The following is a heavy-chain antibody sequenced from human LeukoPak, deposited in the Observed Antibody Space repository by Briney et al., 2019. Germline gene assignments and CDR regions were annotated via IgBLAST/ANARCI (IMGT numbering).Heavy chain of an antibody. V-gene: IGHV4-39*01. J-gene: IGHJ3*02. CDR3: ARHRRRFDILTGFYAGPFDM. CDR1: GGSISTSAYY. Sequence: SETLSLTCTVSGGSISTSAYYWGWIRQPPGRGLEWIGNIYYSGRTYYKPSLKSRVTISVHTSTNQFSLKLTSVTAADTAVYYCARHRRRFDILTGFYAGPFDMRGQGTMVTVSS. CDR2: IYYSGRT. D-gene: IGHD3-9*01.